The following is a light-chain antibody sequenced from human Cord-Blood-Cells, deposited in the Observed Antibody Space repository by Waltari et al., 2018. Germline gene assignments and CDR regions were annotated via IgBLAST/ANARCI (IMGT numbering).Light chain of an antibody. CDR2: GAS. V-gene: IGKV3D-15*01. Sequence: EIVMTQSPATLSVSPGERATLSCSASQSVSSNLSWYQQEPGQGPRPLIYGASTRATGIPARFSGSGSGTEFTLTISRLQSEDFAVYDCQQYNNWPPLTGGGGTKVEIK. CDR3: QQYNNWPPLT. J-gene: IGKJ4*01. CDR1: QSVSSN.